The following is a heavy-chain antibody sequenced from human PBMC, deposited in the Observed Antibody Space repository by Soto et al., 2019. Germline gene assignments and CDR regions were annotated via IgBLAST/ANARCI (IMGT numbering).Heavy chain of an antibody. Sequence: ASVKVSCKASGYTFTAYSMHWVRQAPGQRLEWLGWINGGNGDTTFSQKFRGRVTMTTDTSTSTAYMELRSLRSDDTAVYYCARDQSIDYWGQGTLVTVSS. D-gene: IGHD6-6*01. CDR2: INGGNGDT. CDR1: GYTFTAYS. J-gene: IGHJ4*02. CDR3: ARDQSIDY. V-gene: IGHV1-3*01.